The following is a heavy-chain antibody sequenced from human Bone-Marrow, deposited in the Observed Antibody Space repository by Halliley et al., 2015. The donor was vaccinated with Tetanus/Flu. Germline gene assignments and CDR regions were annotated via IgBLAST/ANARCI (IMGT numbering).Heavy chain of an antibody. Sequence: LVKPTQTLTLTCTFSGFSLSTTAVGVHWIRQPPGKALEWLALLYWNDDNHYSPSLKSRLTVTKDTSKNQVVLTMTNVDPVDTATYYCAHSSGWLIDDWGQGTLVTVSS. CDR3: AHSSGWLIDD. CDR2: LYWNDDN. V-gene: IGHV2-5*01. J-gene: IGHJ4*02. D-gene: IGHD6-19*01. CDR1: GFSLSTTAVG.